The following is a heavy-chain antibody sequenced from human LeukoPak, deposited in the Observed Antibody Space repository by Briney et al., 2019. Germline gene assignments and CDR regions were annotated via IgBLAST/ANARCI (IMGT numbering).Heavy chain of an antibody. CDR2: VDYSGST. V-gene: IGHV4-61*01. Sequence: PSETLSLTCSVSGGSVRSGNYYWSWIRQPPGKGLEWIGYVDYSGSTSYNPSLRRRVTISLDTSKNQFSLKVMYLTAADTAVYYCARGIRTGCGYWGQGTLVTVSS. J-gene: IGHJ4*02. CDR3: ARGIRTGCGY. D-gene: IGHD1-14*01. CDR1: GGSVRSGNYY.